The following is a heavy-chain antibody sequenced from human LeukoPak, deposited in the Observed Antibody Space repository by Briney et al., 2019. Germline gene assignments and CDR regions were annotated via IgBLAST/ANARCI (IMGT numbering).Heavy chain of an antibody. Sequence: VASVKVSCKASGGTFSSYAISWVRQAPGQGLEWMGGIIPIFGTANYAQKLQGRVTITADESTSTAYMELSSLRSEDTAVYYCARGSRYNWNYGVYWGQGTLVTVSS. D-gene: IGHD1-7*01. CDR3: ARGSRYNWNYGVY. CDR2: IIPIFGTA. J-gene: IGHJ4*02. V-gene: IGHV1-69*13. CDR1: GGTFSSYA.